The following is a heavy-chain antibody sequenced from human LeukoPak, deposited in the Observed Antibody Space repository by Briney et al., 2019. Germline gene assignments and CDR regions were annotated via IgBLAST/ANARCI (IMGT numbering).Heavy chain of an antibody. D-gene: IGHD3-3*01. CDR1: GGSFSKYNYY. V-gene: IGHV4-39*01. Sequence: SETLSLTCTVSGGSFSKYNYYWGWIRQSPGKGLEWIGSIHYVGSTYYNPSLKSRVTISVDTSKNQFSLNLSSVTAADTAVYYCARQNNFDFWSGFFDYWGRGALVTVSS. CDR3: ARQNNFDFWSGFFDY. J-gene: IGHJ4*02. CDR2: IHYVGST.